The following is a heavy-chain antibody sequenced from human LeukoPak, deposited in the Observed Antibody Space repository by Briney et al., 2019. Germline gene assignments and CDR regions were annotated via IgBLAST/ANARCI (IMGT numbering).Heavy chain of an antibody. CDR3: ASSGYCSSTSCYALGWSGYYPFDY. CDR1: GGTFSSYA. Sequence: ASVKVSCKASGGTFSSYAISWVRQAPGQGLEWMGWINPNSGGRNYAQKFQGRVTMTRDTSISTAYMELSRLRSDDTAVYYCASSGYCSSTSCYALGWSGYYPFDYWGQGTLVTVSS. V-gene: IGHV1-2*02. D-gene: IGHD2-2*01. J-gene: IGHJ4*02. CDR2: INPNSGGR.